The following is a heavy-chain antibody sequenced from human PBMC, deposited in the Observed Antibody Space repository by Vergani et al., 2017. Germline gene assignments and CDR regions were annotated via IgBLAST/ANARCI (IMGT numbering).Heavy chain of an antibody. CDR2: IKSDGSIT. CDR3: ARDWCSSTSCYTDY. Sequence: EVQLVESGGGLIHPGGSLRLSCEGSGFSFSGYWMHWVRQSPEKGLVWVSRIKSDGSITNYADSVKGRFTISRDNAKNTLYLEMNSLRGDDTAVYYCARDWCSSTSCYTDYWGQGTLVTVSS. V-gene: IGHV3-74*01. J-gene: IGHJ4*02. CDR1: GFSFSGYW. D-gene: IGHD2-2*02.